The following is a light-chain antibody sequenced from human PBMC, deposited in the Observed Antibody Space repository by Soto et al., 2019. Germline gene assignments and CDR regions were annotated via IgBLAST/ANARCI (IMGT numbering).Light chain of an antibody. CDR1: QSVSSY. V-gene: IGKV3-11*01. CDR2: DAS. CDR3: QQRSNWPWT. Sequence: EIVLTQSPATLSLSPGERATLSCRASQSVSSYLAWYQQKPGQAPRLLIYDASNWATGIPARFSGSGSGTDFTLTISSLEPEDFAVYYCQQRSNWPWTFGQGTKLEIK. J-gene: IGKJ2*01.